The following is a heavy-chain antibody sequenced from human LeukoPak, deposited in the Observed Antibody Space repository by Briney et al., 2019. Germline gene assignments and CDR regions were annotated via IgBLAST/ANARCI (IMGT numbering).Heavy chain of an antibody. Sequence: AGGSLRLSCAASGFTFSSYGMHWVRQAPGKGLEWVGFVYYDGSKEYFADSVKGRFTISRDNFKNTLYLQMNSLRAEDTAVYYCARDGGSYATSFDYWGQGTLVTVSS. V-gene: IGHV3-33*01. CDR3: ARDGGSYATSFDY. CDR1: GFTFSSYG. J-gene: IGHJ4*02. D-gene: IGHD1-26*01. CDR2: VYYDGSKE.